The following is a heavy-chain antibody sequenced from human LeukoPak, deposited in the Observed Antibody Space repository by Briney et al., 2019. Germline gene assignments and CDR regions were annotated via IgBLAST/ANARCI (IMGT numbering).Heavy chain of an antibody. J-gene: IGHJ4*02. CDR2: ISSSGKST. Sequence: GGSLRLSCAASGFTFSSYALSWVRQAPGKGPEWVSGISSSGKSTYYADSVKGRFTISRDNSKNTLYLQMNSLRAEDTAVYYCANLASSVVPAAIGYRGQGSLVTVSS. CDR3: ANLASSVVPAAIGY. D-gene: IGHD2-2*01. V-gene: IGHV3-23*01. CDR1: GFTFSSYA.